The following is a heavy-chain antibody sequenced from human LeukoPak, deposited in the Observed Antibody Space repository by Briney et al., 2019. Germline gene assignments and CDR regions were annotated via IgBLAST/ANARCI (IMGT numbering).Heavy chain of an antibody. Sequence: PGGSLRLSCAASGFTFSSYAMSWVRQAPGKGLEWVSAISGSGGSTYYADSVKGRFTIYRDNSKNTLYLQMNSLRAEDTAVYYCAKLDSSGSSFDYWGQGTLVTVSS. J-gene: IGHJ4*02. V-gene: IGHV3-23*01. CDR1: GFTFSSYA. CDR3: AKLDSSGSSFDY. CDR2: ISGSGGST. D-gene: IGHD3-22*01.